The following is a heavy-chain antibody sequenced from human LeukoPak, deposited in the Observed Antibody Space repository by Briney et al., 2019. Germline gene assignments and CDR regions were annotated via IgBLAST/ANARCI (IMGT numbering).Heavy chain of an antibody. Sequence: PGGSLRLSCLPSGFTFRDYGLGWVRQAPGMGLEWVSFIRSRIYGGAPEYAASVRGRFSVSRDDSESIAYLQMNNLKSEDTAVYYCARGQTVSGAKYYFDFWSPGTLVTVSS. CDR1: GFTFRDYG. V-gene: IGHV3-49*04. J-gene: IGHJ4*02. CDR3: ARGQTVSGAKYYFDF. D-gene: IGHD3-10*01. CDR2: IRSRIYGGAP.